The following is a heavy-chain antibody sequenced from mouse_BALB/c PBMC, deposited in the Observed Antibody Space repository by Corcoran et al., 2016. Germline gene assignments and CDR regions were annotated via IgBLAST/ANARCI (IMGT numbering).Heavy chain of an antibody. D-gene: IGHD2-1*01. V-gene: IGHV14-3*02. CDR1: GFNLKDTY. CDR3: GRSREGNYVVY. Sequence: EVQLQQSGAELVKPGASVKLSCTASGFNLKDTYMHWVKQRPEQGLEWIGRVDPASGHTKYDPNFQGKATMTADTSSNTVYLQLSSLTSEATAVYYCGRSREGNYVVYWGQGTTLTVSS. CDR2: VDPASGHT. J-gene: IGHJ2*01.